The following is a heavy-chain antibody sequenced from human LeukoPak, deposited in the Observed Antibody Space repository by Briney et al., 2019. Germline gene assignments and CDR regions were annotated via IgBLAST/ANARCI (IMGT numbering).Heavy chain of an antibody. CDR3: ARVRGYSYGDLFVEDAFDI. J-gene: IGHJ3*02. V-gene: IGHV4-59*01. CDR1: GGSISIYY. D-gene: IGHD5-18*01. CDR2: IYYSGST. Sequence: SETLSLTCNVSGGSISIYYWSWIRQPPGKGLEWVGYIYYSGSTNYNPSLKSRVTISLNTSKNQFSLKLSSVTAADTAVYYCARVRGYSYGDLFVEDAFDIWGQGTMVTVSS.